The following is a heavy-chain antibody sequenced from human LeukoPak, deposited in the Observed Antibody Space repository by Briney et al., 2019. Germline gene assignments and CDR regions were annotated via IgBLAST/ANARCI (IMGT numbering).Heavy chain of an antibody. CDR2: ITSSSSYI. CDR1: GFTFSSYS. J-gene: IGHJ5*02. Sequence: TGGSLRLSCAASGFTFSSYSMNWVRQAPGKGLEWVSSITSSSSYIYYADSVKGRFTISRDNAKNSLYLQMNSLRAEDTAVYYCAREMLAAVAAQSWGQGTLVTISS. D-gene: IGHD6-19*01. V-gene: IGHV3-21*01. CDR3: AREMLAAVAAQS.